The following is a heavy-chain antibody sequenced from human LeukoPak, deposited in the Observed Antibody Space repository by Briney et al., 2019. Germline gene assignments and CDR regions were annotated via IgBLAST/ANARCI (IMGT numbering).Heavy chain of an antibody. CDR3: ARGRERDAFDI. CDR2: IYYSGST. CDR1: GASISTSTYY. J-gene: IGHJ3*02. Sequence: KPSETLSLTCTVSGASISTSTYYWGWIRQPPGKGLEWTGNIYYSGSTYYNPSLKSRVTISVDTSKNQFSLKLSSVTAADTAVYYCARGRERDAFDIWGQGTMVTVSS. V-gene: IGHV4-39*07. D-gene: IGHD1-1*01.